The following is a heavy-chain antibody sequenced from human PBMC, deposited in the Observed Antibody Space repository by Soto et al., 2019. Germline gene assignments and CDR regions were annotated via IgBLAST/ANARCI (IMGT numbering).Heavy chain of an antibody. Sequence: GGSLRLSCAASGFTFSSYAMHWVRQAPGKGLEWVAVISYDGSNKYYADSVKGRFTISRDNSKNTLYLQMNSLRAEDTAVYYCARDLIAVAGRGPYYFDYWGQGTLVTVSS. D-gene: IGHD6-19*01. V-gene: IGHV3-30-3*01. CDR1: GFTFSSYA. J-gene: IGHJ4*02. CDR2: ISYDGSNK. CDR3: ARDLIAVAGRGPYYFDY.